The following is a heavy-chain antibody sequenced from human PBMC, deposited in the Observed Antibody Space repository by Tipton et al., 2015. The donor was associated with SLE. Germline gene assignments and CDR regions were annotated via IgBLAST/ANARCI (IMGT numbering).Heavy chain of an antibody. V-gene: IGHV3-9*01. J-gene: IGHJ4*02. D-gene: IGHD3-9*01. Sequence: SLRLSCAAPGFTLDDSAMHWVRQAPGKGLKWVAGVSRQSGSIGYGESVKGRFTISRDNAQNIVYLQMRSLTRDDTALYFCVKSRDYYDILTGFFDQWGQGALVTVSS. CDR1: GFTLDDSA. CDR2: VSRQSGSI. CDR3: VKSRDYYDILTGFFDQ.